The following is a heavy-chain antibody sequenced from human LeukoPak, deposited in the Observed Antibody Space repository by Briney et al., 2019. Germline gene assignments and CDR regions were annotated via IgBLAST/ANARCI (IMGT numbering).Heavy chain of an antibody. CDR3: ARDHGDYAFDI. D-gene: IGHD3-3*01. J-gene: IGHJ3*02. CDR2: INSNRGGT. V-gene: IGHV1-2*02. Sequence: SGKVSCKASGYTFTNYYIHWVRQAPGQGLESMGWINSNRGGTNDAHKFQGRVTMTRDTSISTAYMELRSVRSDDTAVYYCARDHGDYAFDIWGPGTMVTVSS. CDR1: GYTFTNYY.